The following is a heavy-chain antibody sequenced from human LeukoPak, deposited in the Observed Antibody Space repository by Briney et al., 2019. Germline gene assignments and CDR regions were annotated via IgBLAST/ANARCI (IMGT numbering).Heavy chain of an antibody. D-gene: IGHD3-3*01. V-gene: IGHV4-59*01. J-gene: IGHJ6*03. Sequence: SETLSLTCSVSGGSISSYYWSWIRQPPGKGLEWIGYIYDSGSTSYNPSLQSRVTISIDTSKNQFSLRLTSVTAAGTAVYYCARGGSYYDFWSGYYDYHYYMDVWGKGTTVTVSS. CDR2: IYDSGST. CDR3: ARGGSYYDFWSGYYDYHYYMDV. CDR1: GGSISSYY.